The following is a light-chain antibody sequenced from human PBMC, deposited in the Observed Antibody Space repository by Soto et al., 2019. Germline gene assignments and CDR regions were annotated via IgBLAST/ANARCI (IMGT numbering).Light chain of an antibody. V-gene: IGKV3-20*01. Sequence: EIVLTQSPGTLSLSPGERATLSCRASQSVSSSYFAWYQQKPGQAPRLLIYGASSRATAIPSRFSGSGCGTDFTLTSSRLEPEDFAVYYCQQYGSSPLTFGGGTKVEIK. CDR1: QSVSSSY. J-gene: IGKJ4*01. CDR2: GAS. CDR3: QQYGSSPLT.